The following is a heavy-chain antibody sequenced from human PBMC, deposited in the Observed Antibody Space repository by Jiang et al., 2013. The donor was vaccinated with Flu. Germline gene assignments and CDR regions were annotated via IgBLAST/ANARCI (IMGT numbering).Heavy chain of an antibody. CDR3: ARRKASGSSSSFAEVYFDY. J-gene: IGHJ4*02. Sequence: SLKISCKGSGYSFTSYWIGWVRQMPGKGLEWMGIIYSGDSDTRYSPSFQGQVTISVDKSISTAYLQWSSLKASDTAMYYCARRKASGSSSSFAEVYFDYWGQGTLVTVSS. CDR2: IYSGDSDT. D-gene: IGHD6-6*01. CDR1: GYSFTSYW. V-gene: IGHV5-51*01.